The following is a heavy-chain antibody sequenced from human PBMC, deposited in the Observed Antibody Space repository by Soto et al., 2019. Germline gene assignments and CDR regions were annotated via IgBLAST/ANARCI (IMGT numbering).Heavy chain of an antibody. Sequence: GGSLRLSCAASGFTFSSYSMSWVRQAPGKGLEWVSGFRSGGDDGTTYYADSVKGRFTISRDNSKNTLFLQMDSLRAEDTAIYYCAKKVNSGPGSQYFDYWGQGTLVTVS. CDR1: GFTFSSYS. V-gene: IGHV3-23*01. CDR3: AKKVNSGPGSQYFDY. CDR2: FRSGGDDGTT. D-gene: IGHD3-10*01. J-gene: IGHJ4*02.